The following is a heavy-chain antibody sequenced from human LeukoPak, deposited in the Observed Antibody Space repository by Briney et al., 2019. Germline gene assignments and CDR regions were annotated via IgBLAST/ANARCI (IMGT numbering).Heavy chain of an antibody. V-gene: IGHV1-2*02. CDR2: INPNSGGT. J-gene: IGHJ6*03. CDR3: ARDHNYYGSGSYLFLGGRDPGHYYMDV. CDR1: GYTFTGYY. Sequence: ASVKVSCKASGYTFTGYYMHWVRQAPGQGLEWMGWINPNSGGTNYAQKFRGRVTMTRDTSISTAYMELSTLRSDDTAVYYCARDHNYYGSGSYLFLGGRDPGHYYMDVWGKGTTVTISS. D-gene: IGHD3-10*01.